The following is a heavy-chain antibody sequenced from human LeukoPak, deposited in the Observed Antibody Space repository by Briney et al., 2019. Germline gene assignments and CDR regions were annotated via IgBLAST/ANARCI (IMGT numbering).Heavy chain of an antibody. D-gene: IGHD4-11*01. CDR2: INWSGGST. CDR3: ARGRKIYSNSDFDY. Sequence: PGGSLRLSCAASGFTFSSYGMNWVRQAPGKGLEWVSGINWSGGSTSYADSVKGRFTISRDNAKNSLYLQMNSLRAEDTALYYCARGRKIYSNSDFDYWGQGTLVTVSS. CDR1: GFTFSSYG. V-gene: IGHV3-20*04. J-gene: IGHJ4*02.